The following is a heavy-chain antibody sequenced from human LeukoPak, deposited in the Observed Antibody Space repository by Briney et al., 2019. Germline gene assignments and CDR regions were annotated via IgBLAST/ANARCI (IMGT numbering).Heavy chain of an antibody. D-gene: IGHD3-22*01. CDR1: GFTFTSSA. V-gene: IGHV1-58*01. CDR2: IVVGSGNT. J-gene: IGHJ4*02. CDR3: ARDYDSSGYYLIDY. Sequence: GASVKVSCKASGFTFTSSAVQWVRQARGQRLEWIGWIVVGSGNTNYAQKFQERVTMTRDTSTSTVYMELSSLRSEDTAVYYCARDYDSSGYYLIDYWGQGTLVTVSS.